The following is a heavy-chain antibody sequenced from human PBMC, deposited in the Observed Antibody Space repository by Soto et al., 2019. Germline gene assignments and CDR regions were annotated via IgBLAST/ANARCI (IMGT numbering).Heavy chain of an antibody. CDR1: GFSLSTSGVG. CDR3: AHTRTTWDHNYYYYYMDV. CDR2: IYWDDDK. J-gene: IGHJ6*03. Sequence: QITLKESGTTLVKPTQTLTLTCTFSGFSLSTSGVGVGWIRQPPGKALEWLALIYWDDDKRYSPSLKSRLTITKDTSKNQVVLTMTNMDPVDTATYYCAHTRTTWDHNYYYYYMDVWGKGTTVTVSS. D-gene: IGHD1-1*01. V-gene: IGHV2-5*02.